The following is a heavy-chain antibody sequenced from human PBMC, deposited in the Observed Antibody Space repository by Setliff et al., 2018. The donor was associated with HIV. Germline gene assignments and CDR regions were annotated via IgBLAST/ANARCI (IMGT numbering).Heavy chain of an antibody. Sequence: ASVKVSCKASGYTFTSYGISWVRQAPGQGLEWMGGIIPIFGTANYAQKFQGRVTITADESTSTAYMELSSLRSEDTAIYYCLRRATAAEVFDYWGQGTLVTVSS. V-gene: IGHV1-69*13. CDR1: GYTFTSYG. J-gene: IGHJ4*02. CDR2: IIPIFGTA. CDR3: LRRATAAEVFDY. D-gene: IGHD6-13*01.